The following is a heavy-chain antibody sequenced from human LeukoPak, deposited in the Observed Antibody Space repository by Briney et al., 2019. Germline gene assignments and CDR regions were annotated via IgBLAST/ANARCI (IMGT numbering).Heavy chain of an antibody. CDR1: GFTFSSYA. J-gene: IGHJ3*02. Sequence: PGGSLRLSCAASGFTFSSYAISWVRQAPGKGLEWVSAISGSGGSTYYADSVKGRFTISRDNSKNTLYLQMNSLRAEDTAVYYCAKDQGGDILTGWLAYDAFDIWGQGTMVTVSS. V-gene: IGHV3-23*01. CDR2: ISGSGGST. D-gene: IGHD3-9*01. CDR3: AKDQGGDILTGWLAYDAFDI.